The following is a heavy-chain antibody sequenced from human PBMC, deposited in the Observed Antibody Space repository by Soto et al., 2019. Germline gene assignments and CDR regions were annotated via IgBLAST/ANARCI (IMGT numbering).Heavy chain of an antibody. CDR1: GFTFSRYW. D-gene: IGHD5-18*01. CDR2: ISSDGSST. V-gene: IGHV3-74*01. J-gene: IGHJ6*02. CDR3: ARVGVDTSVVDGGYYYYGMDV. Sequence: VQLVESGGGLVQRGGSLRLSCAASGFTFSRYWMHWVRQAPGKGLVWVSRISSDGSSTRYADSVKGRFTISRDNAENTLYLQMNSLRAEDTAVYYCARVGVDTSVVDGGYYYYGMDVWGQGTTVTVSS.